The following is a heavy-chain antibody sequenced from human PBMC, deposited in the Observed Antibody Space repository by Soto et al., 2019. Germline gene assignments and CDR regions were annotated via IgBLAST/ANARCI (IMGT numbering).Heavy chain of an antibody. CDR1: GYTFTGYY. CDR3: ARDYQNWYDSSGYYSLTNWFAP. CDR2: INPNSGGT. V-gene: IGHV1-2*02. Sequence: ASVKVSCKASGYTFTGYYMHWVRQAPGQGLEWMGWINPNSGGTNYAQKFQGRVTMTRDTSISTAYMELTRLTSDDTAVYYCARDYQNWYDSSGYYSLTNWFAPWGQGPLVTVSS. J-gene: IGHJ5*02. D-gene: IGHD3-22*01.